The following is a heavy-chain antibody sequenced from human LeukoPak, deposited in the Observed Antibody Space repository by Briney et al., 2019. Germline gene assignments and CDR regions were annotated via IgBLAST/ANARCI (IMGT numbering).Heavy chain of an antibody. J-gene: IGHJ4*02. CDR2: MNPNSGNT. Sequence: ASVNVSCKASVYTFTSYEINWVRQATGQGLEWMGWMNPNSGNTGYAQKFQGRVTMTSNTSISTAYMELSSLRSEDTAVYYCARGPVSRRYGADYWGQGTLVTVSS. V-gene: IGHV1-8*01. D-gene: IGHD4-17*01. CDR3: ARGPVSRRYGADY. CDR1: VYTFTSYE.